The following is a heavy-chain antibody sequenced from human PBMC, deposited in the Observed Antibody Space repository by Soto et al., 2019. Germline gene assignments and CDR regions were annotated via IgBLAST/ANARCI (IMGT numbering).Heavy chain of an antibody. V-gene: IGHV4-31*03. CDR3: ARDGRVVAATPEGASAFDI. J-gene: IGHJ3*02. D-gene: IGHD2-15*01. Sequence: SETLSLTCTVSGGSISSGGYYWSWIRQHPGKGLEWIGYIYYSGSTYYNPSLKSRVTISVDTSKNQFSLKLSSVTAADTAVYYCARDGRVVAATPEGASAFDIWGQGTMVTVSS. CDR2: IYYSGST. CDR1: GGSISSGGYY.